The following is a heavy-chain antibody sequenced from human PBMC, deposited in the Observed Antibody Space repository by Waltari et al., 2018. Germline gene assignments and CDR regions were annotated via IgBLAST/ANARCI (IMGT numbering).Heavy chain of an antibody. CDR1: GGTFSSYA. Sequence: QVQLVQSGAEVKKPGSSVKVSCKASGGTFSSYAISWVRQAPGQWLEWMGGIIPILGTANDAQKFQGRVTITADESTSTAYMELSSLRSEDTAVYYCARDDYGGNSAAYYGMDVWGQGTTVTVSS. V-gene: IGHV1-69*01. CDR2: IIPILGTA. CDR3: ARDDYGGNSAAYYGMDV. J-gene: IGHJ6*02. D-gene: IGHD4-17*01.